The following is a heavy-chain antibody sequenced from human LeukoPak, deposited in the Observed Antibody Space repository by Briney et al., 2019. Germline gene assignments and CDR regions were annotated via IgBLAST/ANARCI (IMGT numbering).Heavy chain of an antibody. CDR2: IYYSGST. CDR1: GGSISSYY. Sequence: SETLSLTCTVSGGSISSYYWSWIRQPPGKGLEWIGYIYYSGSTNYNPSLKSRVIISVDTSKNQFSLKLSSVTAADTAVYYCARKRTEPITTDAFDIWGQGTMVTVSS. CDR3: ARKRTEPITTDAFDI. D-gene: IGHD3-22*01. J-gene: IGHJ3*02. V-gene: IGHV4-59*01.